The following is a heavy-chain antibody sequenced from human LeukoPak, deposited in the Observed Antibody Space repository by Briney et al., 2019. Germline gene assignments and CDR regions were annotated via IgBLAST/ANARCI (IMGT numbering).Heavy chain of an antibody. CDR2: IKRDGSEE. D-gene: IGHD1-7*01. CDR3: ASTWNYLYFDY. Sequence: GGSLRLSCAGSGFTFSSYWMSWVRQAPGKGLEWVASIKRDGSEEYYVDSVKGRFTISGDNAKNSVYLQMNSLRAEDTAVYYCASTWNYLYFDYWGQGTLVTVSS. V-gene: IGHV3-7*01. CDR1: GFTFSSYW. J-gene: IGHJ4*02.